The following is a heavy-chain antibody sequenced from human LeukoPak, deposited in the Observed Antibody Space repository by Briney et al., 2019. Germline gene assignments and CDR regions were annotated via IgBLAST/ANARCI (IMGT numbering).Heavy chain of an antibody. CDR3: ARDAASYCSGGSCYFDY. CDR2: ISAYNGNT. CDR1: GYTFTSYG. J-gene: IGHJ4*02. V-gene: IGHV1-18*01. Sequence: GASVKVSCKASGYTFTSYGISWVRQAPGQGLEWMGWISAYNGNTNYAQKLQGRVTMTTDTSTSTAYMELRSLRSDDTAVYCCARDAASYCSGGSCYFDYWGQGTLVTVSS. D-gene: IGHD2-15*01.